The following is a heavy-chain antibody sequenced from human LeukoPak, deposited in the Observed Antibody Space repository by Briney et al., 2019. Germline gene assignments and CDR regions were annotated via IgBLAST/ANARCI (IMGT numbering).Heavy chain of an antibody. J-gene: IGHJ4*02. CDR1: GFTFSSYS. Sequence: PGGSLRLSCAASGFTFSSYSMNWVRQAPGKGLEWVSSISSSSSYIYYADSVKGRFTISRDNAKNSLYLQMNSLRAEDTAVYYCATALRAAAGFDYWGQGTLVTVSS. V-gene: IGHV3-21*01. CDR2: ISSSSSYI. D-gene: IGHD6-13*01. CDR3: ATALRAAAGFDY.